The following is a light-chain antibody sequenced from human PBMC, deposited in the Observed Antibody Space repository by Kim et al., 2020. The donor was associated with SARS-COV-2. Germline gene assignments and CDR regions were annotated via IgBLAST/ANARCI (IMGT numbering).Light chain of an antibody. Sequence: SVGDRVIITCRTSQSISSHLNWYQQKPGKAPKLLIFAASSLQSGVPSRFSGSGSGTDFTLTITTLQPEDFATYYCQQCYSSPQITFGQGTRLEIK. CDR2: AAS. CDR1: QSISSH. J-gene: IGKJ5*01. V-gene: IGKV1-39*01. CDR3: QQCYSSPQIT.